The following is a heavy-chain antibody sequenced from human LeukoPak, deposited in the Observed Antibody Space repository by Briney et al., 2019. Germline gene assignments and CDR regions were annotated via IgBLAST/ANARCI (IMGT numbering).Heavy chain of an antibody. J-gene: IGHJ5*02. V-gene: IGHV4-4*09. CDR1: GDSINDHY. Sequence: SETLSLTCTVSGDSINDHYWSWIRQPPGEGLEWIAYIYSSVSTNYNPSLKSRVTISIDTSKSQFSLKLTSVTAADTGVYYCASLRRFDPWGQGTLVTVSS. CDR2: IYSSVST. CDR3: ASLRRFDP.